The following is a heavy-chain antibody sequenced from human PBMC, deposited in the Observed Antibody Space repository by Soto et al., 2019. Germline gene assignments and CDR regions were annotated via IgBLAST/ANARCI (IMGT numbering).Heavy chain of an antibody. CDR1: GFTFSSSA. D-gene: IGHD6-19*01. J-gene: IGHJ6*02. V-gene: IGHV3-23*01. CDR2: ISGSGGST. CDR3: ARDQWLERRMYGRLDYYYGMDV. Sequence: ETLRLSCAASGFTFSSSAMSWARQAPGKGLEWVSAISGSGGSTYYADSVKGRFTISRDNSKNTLDLQMNSLRAEDTAVYYCARDQWLERRMYGRLDYYYGMDVWGQGTTVTVSS.